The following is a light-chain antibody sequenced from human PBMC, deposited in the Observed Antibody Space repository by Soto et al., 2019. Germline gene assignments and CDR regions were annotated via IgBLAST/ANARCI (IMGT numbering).Light chain of an antibody. CDR1: SSDVGGYNY. CDR2: EVS. Sequence: QSALTQPASVSGSPGQSITISCTGTSSDVGGYNYVSWYQQHPGKAPKLMIYEVSNRPSGVSNRFSGSKSDNTASLTISGLQAEDEGDYYCSSYTSSSTPYVFGTGTKVTV. V-gene: IGLV2-14*01. J-gene: IGLJ1*01. CDR3: SSYTSSSTPYV.